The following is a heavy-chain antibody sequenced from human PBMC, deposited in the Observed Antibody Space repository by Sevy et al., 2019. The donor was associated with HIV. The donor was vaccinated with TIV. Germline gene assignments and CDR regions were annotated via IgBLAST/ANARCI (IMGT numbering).Heavy chain of an antibody. D-gene: IGHD2-2*01. CDR3: ARDACSSTSCPKYYYYYYGMDV. CDR2: INHSGST. V-gene: IGHV4-34*01. CDR1: GGSFSGYY. Sequence: SETLSLTCAVYGGSFSGYYWSWIRQPPGKGLEWIGEINHSGSTNYNPSLKSRVTISVDTSKNQFSLKLSSVTAADTAVYYCARDACSSTSCPKYYYYYYGMDVWGQGTTVTVSS. J-gene: IGHJ6*02.